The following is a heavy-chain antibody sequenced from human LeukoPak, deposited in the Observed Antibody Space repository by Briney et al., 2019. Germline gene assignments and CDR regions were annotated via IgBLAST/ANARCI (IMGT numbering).Heavy chain of an antibody. CDR2: INHSGST. J-gene: IGHJ6*03. CDR1: GGSFSGYY. V-gene: IGHV4-34*01. CDR3: ARGVRVAAGYYYYYYMDV. D-gene: IGHD6-13*01. Sequence: SETLSLTCAVYGGSFSGYYWSWIRQPPGKGLEWIGEINHSGSTNYNPSLKSRVTISVDTSKNQFSLKLSSVTAADTAVYYCARGVRVAAGYYYYYYMDVWGKGTTVTISS.